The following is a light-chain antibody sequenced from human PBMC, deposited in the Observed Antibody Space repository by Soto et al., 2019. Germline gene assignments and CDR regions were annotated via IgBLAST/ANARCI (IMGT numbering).Light chain of an antibody. J-gene: IGKJ5*01. CDR1: QGISSY. CDR2: AAS. V-gene: IGKV1-8*01. Sequence: AIRMPQSPSSLSASTGDRVTITCRASQGISSYLAWYQQKPGKAPKLLIYAASTLQSGVPSRFSGSGSGTDFTLTISCLQSEDFATYYCQQYYSYLPITFGQGTRLEI. CDR3: QQYYSYLPIT.